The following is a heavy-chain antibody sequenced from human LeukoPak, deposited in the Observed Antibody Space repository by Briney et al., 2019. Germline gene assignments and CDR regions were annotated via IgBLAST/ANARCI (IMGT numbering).Heavy chain of an antibody. CDR3: ARQPGIAVATDAFDI. D-gene: IGHD6-19*01. Sequence: PAGSLRLSCAASGFTFSSYAMHWVRQAPGKGLEWVAVISYDGSNKYYADSVKGRFTISRDNSKNTLYLQMNSLRAEDTAVYYCARQPGIAVATDAFDIWGQGTMVTVSS. CDR1: GFTFSSYA. J-gene: IGHJ3*02. V-gene: IGHV3-30*04. CDR2: ISYDGSNK.